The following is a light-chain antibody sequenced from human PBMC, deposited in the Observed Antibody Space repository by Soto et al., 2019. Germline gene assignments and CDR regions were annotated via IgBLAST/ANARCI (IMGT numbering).Light chain of an antibody. J-gene: IGKJ3*01. CDR2: DAS. CDR1: QSVSID. CDR3: QHRHN. Sequence: EVVLTQSPATLSLSPGDRATLSCRASQSVSIDFAWYQQKPGHAPRLLIYDASNRATGIPARFSGSGSGTDFTLTISSLEPEDFAVYYCQHRHNFGPGTKVDIK. V-gene: IGKV3-11*01.